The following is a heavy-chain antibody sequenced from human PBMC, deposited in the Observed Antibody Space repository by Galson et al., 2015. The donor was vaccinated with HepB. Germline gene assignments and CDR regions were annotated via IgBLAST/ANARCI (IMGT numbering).Heavy chain of an antibody. V-gene: IGHV3-15*01. J-gene: IGHJ5*02. Sequence: LRLSCAASGFPFNNAWMTWVRQAPGMGLEWVGRIKSKTDGETTDYAAPVKGRFTISRDDSKNRLYLQMNSLKTEDTAVYYCTTDVYYSTYWSWLDPWGQGTLVTVSS. CDR1: GFPFNNAW. CDR2: IKSKTDGETT. CDR3: TTDVYYSTYWSWLDP. D-gene: IGHD2-8*02.